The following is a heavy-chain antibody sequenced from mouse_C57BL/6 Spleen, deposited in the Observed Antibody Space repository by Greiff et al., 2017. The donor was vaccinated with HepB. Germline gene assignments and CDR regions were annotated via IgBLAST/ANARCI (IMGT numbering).Heavy chain of an antibody. CDR3: ARWGTPFDY. V-gene: IGHV1-54*01. D-gene: IGHD3-3*01. CDR2: INPGSGGT. Sequence: QVQLQQSGAELVRPGTSVKVSCKASGYAFTNYLIEWVKQRPGQGLEWIGVINPGSGGTNYNEKFKGKATLTADKSSSTAYMQLSSLTSEDSAVYFCARWGTPFDYWGQGTTLTVSS. CDR1: GYAFTNYL. J-gene: IGHJ2*01.